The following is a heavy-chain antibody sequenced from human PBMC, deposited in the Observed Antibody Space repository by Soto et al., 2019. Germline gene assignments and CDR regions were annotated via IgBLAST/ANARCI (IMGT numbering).Heavy chain of an antibody. Sequence: QVQLVESGGGVVHPGGSLRLSCTTPAVTFDAYAMHWVRQAPGKGLEWVALIRYDGSAQFYADSVRGRFSVSRDNSKNTLYLQLNSLRTDDTASYFCVKEFPGQDNWFESWGPGTLVTVSS. CDR2: IRYDGSAQ. CDR3: VKEFPGQDNWFES. V-gene: IGHV3-33*03. J-gene: IGHJ5*01. CDR1: AVTFDAYA. D-gene: IGHD2-8*02.